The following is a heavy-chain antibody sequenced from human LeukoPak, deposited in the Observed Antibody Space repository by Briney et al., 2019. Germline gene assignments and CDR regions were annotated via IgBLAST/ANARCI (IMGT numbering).Heavy chain of an antibody. V-gene: IGHV3-66*01. D-gene: IGHD6-13*01. CDR3: ARDLEAANTYYFDY. CDR1: GFTFSSYW. J-gene: IGHJ4*02. Sequence: GGSLRLSCAASGFTFSSYWMSWVRQAPGKGLEWVSIISSAGTTYYADSVKGRFTISRDNSKNTVYLQVNSLRDEDTAVYYCARDLEAANTYYFDYWGQGTMVTVSS. CDR2: ISSAGTT.